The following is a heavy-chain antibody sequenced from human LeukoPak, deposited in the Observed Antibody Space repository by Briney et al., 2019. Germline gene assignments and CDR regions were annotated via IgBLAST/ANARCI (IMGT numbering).Heavy chain of an antibody. CDR2: MSSGSSYI. D-gene: IGHD2-15*01. V-gene: IGHV3-21*01. CDR1: GLTFRTYA. CDR3: ARDRPTGASRVFVVE. Sequence: PGESLRLSCTASGLTFRTYAMTWVRQAPGKGLEWISSMSSGSSYIYYADSVRGRFTISRDNAKHSLSLEMNNLRAEDTAMYYCARDRPTGASRVFVVEWGQGTLVTVSS. J-gene: IGHJ4*02.